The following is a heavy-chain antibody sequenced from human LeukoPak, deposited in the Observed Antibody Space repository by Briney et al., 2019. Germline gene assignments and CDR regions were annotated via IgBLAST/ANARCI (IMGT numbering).Heavy chain of an antibody. Sequence: SETLSLTCTVSGGSISSYYWSWIRQPPGKGLEWIGYIYYSGSTNYNPSPKSRVTISVDTSKNQFSLKLSSVTAADTAVYYCARGAIVATMTFDYWGQGTLVTVSS. CDR1: GGSISSYY. J-gene: IGHJ4*02. CDR3: ARGAIVATMTFDY. V-gene: IGHV4-59*01. D-gene: IGHD5-12*01. CDR2: IYYSGST.